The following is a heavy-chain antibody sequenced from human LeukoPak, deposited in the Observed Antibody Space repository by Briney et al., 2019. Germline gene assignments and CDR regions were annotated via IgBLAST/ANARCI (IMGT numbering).Heavy chain of an antibody. Sequence: SETLSLTCTVSGGSISSGGYYWSWIRQPPGKGLEWIGYIYHSGSTCYNPSLKSRVTISVDRSKNQFSLKLSSVTAADTAVYYCARDHWQQLIQWGQGTLVTVSS. D-gene: IGHD6-13*01. CDR1: GGSISSGGYY. CDR3: ARDHWQQLIQ. CDR2: IYHSGST. J-gene: IGHJ4*02. V-gene: IGHV4-30-2*01.